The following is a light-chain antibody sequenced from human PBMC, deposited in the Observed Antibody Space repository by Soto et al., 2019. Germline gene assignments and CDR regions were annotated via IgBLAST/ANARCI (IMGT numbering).Light chain of an antibody. J-gene: IGKJ1*01. Sequence: EIVLTQSPATLSLSPWERATLSCRASQSVSSYLAWYQQKPGQAPRLLIYDASNRATGIPARFSGSGSGTDFTLTISSLEPEDFAVYYCQQRSNWPWTLGQGTKVDIK. V-gene: IGKV3-11*01. CDR3: QQRSNWPWT. CDR2: DAS. CDR1: QSVSSY.